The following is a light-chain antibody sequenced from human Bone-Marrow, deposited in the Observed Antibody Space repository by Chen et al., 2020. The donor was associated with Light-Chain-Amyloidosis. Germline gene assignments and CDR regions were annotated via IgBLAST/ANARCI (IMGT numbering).Light chain of an antibody. J-gene: IGKJ4*01. V-gene: IGKV4-1*01. CDR2: WAS. Sequence: DIVMTQSPDSLAVSLGERATINCKSSQSVLYSSNNKNYLAWYQQKPGQPPKLLIYWASTRESGVPDRFSDNGSGTDCTLTISSRQAEDVAVYYCQQYYSTPPLAFGGGTKVEIK. CDR3: QQYYSTPPLA. CDR1: QSVLYSSNNKNY.